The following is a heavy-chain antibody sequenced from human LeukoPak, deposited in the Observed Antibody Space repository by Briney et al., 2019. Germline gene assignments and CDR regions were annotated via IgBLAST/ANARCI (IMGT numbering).Heavy chain of an antibody. J-gene: IGHJ4*02. CDR3: ARDGNVKYSSSSGQAHFDY. CDR1: GYTFTSYY. V-gene: IGHV1-46*01. Sequence: ASVKVSCKASGYTFTSYYMHWVRQAPGQGLEWMGIINPSGGSTSYAQKFQGRVTMTRDTSTSTVYMELSSLRSEDTAVSYCARDGNVKYSSSSGQAHFDYWGQGTLVTVSS. D-gene: IGHD6-6*01. CDR2: INPSGGST.